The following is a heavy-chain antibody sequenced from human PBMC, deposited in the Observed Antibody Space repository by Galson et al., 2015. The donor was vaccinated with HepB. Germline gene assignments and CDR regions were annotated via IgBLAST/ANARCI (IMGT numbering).Heavy chain of an antibody. Sequence: SLRLSCAASGFTFSSYGMYWVRQAPGKGLEWVAVIWYDGSNKYYADSVKGRFTISRDNSKNTLYLQMNSLRAEDTAVYYCARGRGAARPYYFDYWGQGTLVTVSS. CDR1: GFTFSSYG. CDR2: IWYDGSNK. CDR3: ARGRGAARPYYFDY. V-gene: IGHV3-33*01. D-gene: IGHD6-6*01. J-gene: IGHJ4*02.